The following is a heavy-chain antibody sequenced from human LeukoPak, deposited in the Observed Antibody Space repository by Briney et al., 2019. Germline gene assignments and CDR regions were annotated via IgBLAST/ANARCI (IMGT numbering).Heavy chain of an antibody. Sequence: GASVKVSCKASGYTFTSYDINWVRQATGQGLEWMGWMNPNSGNTGYAQKFQGRVTITRNTSISTAYMELSSLRSEDTAVYYCARGLLDIVVVPAAIRYYYYYMDVWGKGTTVTVSS. CDR3: ARGLLDIVVVPAAIRYYYYYMDV. CDR2: MNPNSGNT. D-gene: IGHD2-2*02. V-gene: IGHV1-8*03. J-gene: IGHJ6*03. CDR1: GYTFTSYD.